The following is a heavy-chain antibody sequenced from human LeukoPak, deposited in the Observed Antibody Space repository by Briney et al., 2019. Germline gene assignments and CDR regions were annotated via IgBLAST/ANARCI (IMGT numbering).Heavy chain of an antibody. V-gene: IGHV4-34*01. Sequence: SETMSLTCAVYGGSVRGDYWGCIREPPGKGLEWIGEINHSGITNYNPSLKRRVTISVDTSKNQFSLKLSSVTAADTAVYYYARGGGCSGGSCYCPWGQGTLVTVSS. J-gene: IGHJ5*02. CDR2: INHSGIT. D-gene: IGHD2-15*01. CDR3: ARGGGCSGGSCYCP. CDR1: GGSVRGDY.